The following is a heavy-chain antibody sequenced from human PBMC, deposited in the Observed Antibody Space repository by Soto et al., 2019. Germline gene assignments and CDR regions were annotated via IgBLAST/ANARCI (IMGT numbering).Heavy chain of an antibody. Sequence: ASVKVSCKASGYTFTTYGVNWVRQAPGQGLEWMGWVSPYNGDTTYAQKVQGRVTMNTDTSTTTDYLELRSLRSDDTAVYYCAREVGNMDVWGQGTTVTVSS. CDR1: GYTFTTYG. V-gene: IGHV1-18*04. CDR3: AREVGNMDV. CDR2: VSPYNGDT. J-gene: IGHJ6*02. D-gene: IGHD2-2*01.